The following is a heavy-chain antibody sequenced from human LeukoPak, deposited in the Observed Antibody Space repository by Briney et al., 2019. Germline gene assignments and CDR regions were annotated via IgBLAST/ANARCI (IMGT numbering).Heavy chain of an antibody. CDR3: ARIVGATYYGMDV. CDR1: GFTFSSYA. CDR2: ISGSGGST. Sequence: GGSLRLSCAASGFTFSSYAMSWVRQAPGKGLEWVSAISGSGGSTYYADSVKGRFTISRDNAKNSLYLQMNSLRAEDTAVYYCARIVGATYYGMDVWGQGTTVTVSS. J-gene: IGHJ6*02. V-gene: IGHV3-23*01. D-gene: IGHD1-26*01.